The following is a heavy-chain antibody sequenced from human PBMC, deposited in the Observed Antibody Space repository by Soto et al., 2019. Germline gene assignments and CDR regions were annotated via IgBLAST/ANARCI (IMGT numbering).Heavy chain of an antibody. CDR2: IYSTGTT. CDR1: GFTVGNNY. J-gene: IGHJ2*01. D-gene: IGHD3-10*01. Sequence: EGQLVESGGGLIQPGGSLKLSCAASGFTVGNNYMSWVRQAPGKGREWVSLIYSTGTTKYADSVKGRFPVYRANAKHPPYLHMNSLRAESTAVYYSAKDGMVSGSHYTSLGYW. CDR3: AKDGMVSGSHYTSLGYW. V-gene: IGHV3-53*01.